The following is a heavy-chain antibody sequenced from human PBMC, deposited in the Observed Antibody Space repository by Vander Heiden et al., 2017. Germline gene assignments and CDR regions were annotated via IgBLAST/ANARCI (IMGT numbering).Heavy chain of an antibody. J-gene: IGHJ3*02. V-gene: IGHV3-23*01. Sequence: EVQLLESGGGLVQPGGSLRLSCAASGFTFSSYDMSWVRQAQGKGLEWVSAISGSGGSTYYADSVKGRFTISRDNSKNTLHLQMNSLRAEDTAVYYCAKDFILGGQWLVPGAFDIWGQGTMVTVSS. CDR1: GFTFSSYD. CDR3: AKDFILGGQWLVPGAFDI. CDR2: ISGSGGST. D-gene: IGHD6-19*01.